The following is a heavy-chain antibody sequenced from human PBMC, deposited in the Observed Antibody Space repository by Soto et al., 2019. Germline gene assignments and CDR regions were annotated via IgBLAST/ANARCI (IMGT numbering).Heavy chain of an antibody. Sequence: QVQLQQSGPGLVKPSQTLLLTCDISGDSVSSNTAGWNWVRQSPSRGLEWLGMTYYRSKWYYDYALSVRSRITINPDTSKNQYSLQLNSVTPEDTAVYYCARGEQYSGRIFDYWGQGTLVTVSS. J-gene: IGHJ4*01. V-gene: IGHV6-1*01. CDR1: GDSVSSNTAG. D-gene: IGHD1-26*01. CDR3: ARGEQYSGRIFDY. CDR2: TYYRSKWYY.